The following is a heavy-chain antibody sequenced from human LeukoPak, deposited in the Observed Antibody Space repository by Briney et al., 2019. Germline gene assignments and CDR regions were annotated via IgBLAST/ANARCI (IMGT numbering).Heavy chain of an antibody. Sequence: GGSLRLSCTASGFTFGDYAMSWFRQAPGKGLEWVGFIRSKAYGGTTEYAASVKGRFTISRDDSKSIAYLQMNSLKTEDTAVYYCTRVGYDSSGPFDYWGQGTLVTVSS. J-gene: IGHJ4*02. CDR3: TRVGYDSSGPFDY. V-gene: IGHV3-49*03. D-gene: IGHD3-22*01. CDR2: IRSKAYGGTT. CDR1: GFTFGDYA.